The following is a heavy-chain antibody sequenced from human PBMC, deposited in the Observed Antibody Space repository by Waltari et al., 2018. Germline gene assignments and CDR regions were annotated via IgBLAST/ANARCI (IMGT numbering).Heavy chain of an antibody. D-gene: IGHD3-22*01. CDR3: ARLEYYYDSSGSLYFDY. CDR1: GGSISSSSYY. Sequence: QLQLQESGPGLVKPSETLSLTFTVSGGSISSSSYYWGWIRQPPGKGLEWIGSTYYSGSTYYNPSLKSRVTISVDTSKNQFSLKLSSVTAADTAVYYCARLEYYYDSSGSLYFDYWGQGTLVTVSS. J-gene: IGHJ4*02. V-gene: IGHV4-39*07. CDR2: TYYSGST.